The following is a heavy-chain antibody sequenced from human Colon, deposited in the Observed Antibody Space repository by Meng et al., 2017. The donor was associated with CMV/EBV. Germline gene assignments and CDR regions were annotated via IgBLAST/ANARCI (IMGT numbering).Heavy chain of an antibody. D-gene: IGHD3-16*01. CDR1: GFALSTPGVG. Sequence: SGPTLVKPTQTLTLTCTFSGFALSTPGVGVGWIRQPPGKALEWLALINWNDDKRYSPSLKSRLTITKDTSKNQVVLTMTDMDPVDTATYYCAHNGGLQFSPGVFDYWGQGTLVTVSS. V-gene: IGHV2-5*01. CDR2: INWNDDK. J-gene: IGHJ4*02. CDR3: AHNGGLQFSPGVFDY.